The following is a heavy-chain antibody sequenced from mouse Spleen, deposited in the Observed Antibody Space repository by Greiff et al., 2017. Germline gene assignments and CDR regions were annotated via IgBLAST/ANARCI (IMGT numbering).Heavy chain of an antibody. J-gene: IGHJ2*01. D-gene: IGHD2-4*01. CDR1: GYSITSGYY. V-gene: IGHV3-6*01. CDR2: ISYDGSN. CDR3: AREGAMITYFDY. Sequence: VQLKESGPGLVKPSQSLSLTCSVTGYSITSGYYWNWIRQFPGNKLEWMGYISYDGSNNYNPSLKNRISITRDTSKNQFFLKLNSVTTEDTATYYCAREGAMITYFDYWGQGTTLTVSS.